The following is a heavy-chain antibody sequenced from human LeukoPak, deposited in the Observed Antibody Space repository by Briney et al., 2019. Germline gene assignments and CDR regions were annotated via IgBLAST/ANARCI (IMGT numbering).Heavy chain of an antibody. CDR3: TRDLMDYDVSTGLHHYYMDV. CDR1: GFTFSSYW. D-gene: IGHD3-9*01. CDR2: INGDGRNI. V-gene: IGHV3-74*01. J-gene: IGHJ6*02. Sequence: GGSLRLSCVASGFTFSSYWMHWVRQDPRKGLVWVSRINGDGRNINYADSVRGRFTISRDNAKNTLYLQMDTLRVEDTAVYYCTRDLMDYDVSTGLHHYYMDVWGQGTTVTVSS.